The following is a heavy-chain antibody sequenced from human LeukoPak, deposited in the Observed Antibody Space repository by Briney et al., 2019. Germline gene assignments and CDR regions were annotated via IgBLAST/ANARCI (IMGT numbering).Heavy chain of an antibody. CDR3: TRDLMDYDVSTGLHHYYMDV. CDR1: GFTFSSYW. D-gene: IGHD3-9*01. CDR2: INGDGRNI. V-gene: IGHV3-74*01. J-gene: IGHJ6*02. Sequence: GGSLRLSCVASGFTFSSYWMHWVRQDPRKGLVWVSRINGDGRNINYADSVRGRFTISRDNAKNTLYLQMDTLRVEDTAVYYCTRDLMDYDVSTGLHHYYMDVWGQGTTVTVSS.